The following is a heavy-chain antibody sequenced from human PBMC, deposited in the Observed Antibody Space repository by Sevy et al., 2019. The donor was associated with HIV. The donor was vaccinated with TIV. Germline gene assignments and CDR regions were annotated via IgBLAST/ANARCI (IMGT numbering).Heavy chain of an antibody. D-gene: IGHD3-10*01. V-gene: IGHV3-33*03. Sequence: GGSLRLSCVVSGFNFSIYGMHWVRQAPGKGLEWVAVISYDGSGKYYGESVKGRFTISRDNSKNKVSLQMNSLRVEDTGVYYCAKGMRGPSLDYWGQGTLVTVSS. CDR3: AKGMRGPSLDY. CDR2: ISYDGSGK. J-gene: IGHJ4*02. CDR1: GFNFSIYG.